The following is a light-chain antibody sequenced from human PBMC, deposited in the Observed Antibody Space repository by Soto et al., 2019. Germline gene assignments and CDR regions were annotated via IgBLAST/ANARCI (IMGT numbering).Light chain of an antibody. CDR3: CSYAGGTSVV. J-gene: IGLJ2*01. Sequence: QSALTQPASVSGSPGQSITISCTGTSRDVGSYNLVSWYQQHPGKAPKPMICEDIERPLGVSNRVSASKSGNTASLTIYGLQTEDEADYYCCSYAGGTSVVFGGGTKLTVL. CDR1: SRDVGSYNL. CDR2: EDI. V-gene: IGLV2-23*01.